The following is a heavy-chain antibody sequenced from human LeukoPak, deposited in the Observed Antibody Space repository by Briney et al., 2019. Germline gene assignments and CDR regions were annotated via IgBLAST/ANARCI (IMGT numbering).Heavy chain of an antibody. V-gene: IGHV3-48*04. CDR3: ARDGIWFGESPSFDY. J-gene: IGHJ4*02. Sequence: PGGSLRLSCAASGFTFSSYSMNWVRQAPGKGLEWVSYISSSSSTIYYADSVKGRFTISRDNAKNSLYLQMNSLRAEDTAVYYCARDGIWFGESPSFDYWGQGTLVTVSS. D-gene: IGHD3-10*01. CDR1: GFTFSSYS. CDR2: ISSSSSTI.